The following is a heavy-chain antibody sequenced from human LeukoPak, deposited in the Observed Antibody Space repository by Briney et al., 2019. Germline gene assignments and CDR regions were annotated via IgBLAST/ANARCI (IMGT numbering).Heavy chain of an antibody. Sequence: GESLKISCKGSGNSFSNYWIGWVRQMPGKGLEWMGIIYPGDSNTRYSPSFQGQVTISADKSISTAYLRWSSLKASDTAMYYCARHLGTAMVSPLGYWGQGTLVTVSS. D-gene: IGHD5-18*01. CDR1: GNSFSNYW. V-gene: IGHV5-51*01. J-gene: IGHJ4*02. CDR3: ARHLGTAMVSPLGY. CDR2: IYPGDSNT.